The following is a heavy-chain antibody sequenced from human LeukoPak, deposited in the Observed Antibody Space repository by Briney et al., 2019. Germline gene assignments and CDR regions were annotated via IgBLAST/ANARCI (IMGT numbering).Heavy chain of an antibody. V-gene: IGHV3-23*01. CDR1: GFTFDTYA. D-gene: IGHD2-21*02. CDR3: AKYCGGDCFRNFDC. CDR2: IGPAGHDI. J-gene: IGHJ4*02. Sequence: GGSLRLSCAASGFTFDTYAMTWVRQAPGRGLEWVTVIGPAGHDIHYADSVKGRFIISRDNSQNTLYLQMNGLRAEDTAVYYCAKYCGGDCFRNFDCWGQGTLVTVSS.